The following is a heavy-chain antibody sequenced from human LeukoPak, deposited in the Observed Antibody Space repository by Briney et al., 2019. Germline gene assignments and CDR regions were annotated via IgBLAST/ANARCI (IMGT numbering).Heavy chain of an antibody. CDR1: GFTFSSYA. CDR2: IKSKTDGGTT. CDR3: TTDVVIWFGEQWAYYFDY. J-gene: IGHJ4*02. Sequence: TGGSLRLSCAASGFTFSSYAMHWVRQAPGKGLEWVGRIKSKTDGGTTDYAAPVKGRFTISRDDSKNTLYLQMNSLKTEDTAVYYCTTDVVIWFGEQWAYYFDYWGQGTLVTVSS. D-gene: IGHD3-10*01. V-gene: IGHV3-15*01.